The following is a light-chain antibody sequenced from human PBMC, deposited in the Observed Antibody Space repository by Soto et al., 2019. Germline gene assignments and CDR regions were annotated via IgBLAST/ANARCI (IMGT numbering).Light chain of an antibody. CDR1: QSISSW. Sequence: DIQMTQSRSTLSASVGDRVTITCRASQSISSWLAWYQQKPGKAPKSLIYKASSLESGVPSRFSGSGSGTEFTLTISSLQPDDFATYYCQQYNSYPITFGQGTRPEIK. J-gene: IGKJ5*01. CDR3: QQYNSYPIT. CDR2: KAS. V-gene: IGKV1-5*03.